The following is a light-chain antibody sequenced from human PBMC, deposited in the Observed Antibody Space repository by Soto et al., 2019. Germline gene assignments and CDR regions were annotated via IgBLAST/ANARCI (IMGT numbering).Light chain of an antibody. CDR1: QSLSSGY. CDR3: HQYDTSPRT. J-gene: IGKJ1*01. CDR2: AAS. V-gene: IGKV3-20*01. Sequence: EIVLTQSPGTLSLSPGERATLSFRASQSLSSGYLAWYQQKPGQAPRILIYAASSRATGIPDRFSGSGSGTDFTLTISRLEPEDFAVYYCHQYDTSPRTFGQGTKVDIK.